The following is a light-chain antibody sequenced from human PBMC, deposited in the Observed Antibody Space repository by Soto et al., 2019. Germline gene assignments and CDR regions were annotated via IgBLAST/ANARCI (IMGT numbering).Light chain of an antibody. Sequence: EIVLTQSPGTLSLSPGERATLSCRASQSVSRIYLAWYQQKPGQAPGLLIYGASSRATGIPDRFSGSGSGTDFTLTISRLEPEDFAVYYCQQYGSSPRTFGQGTKVEIK. CDR1: QSVSRIY. CDR3: QQYGSSPRT. J-gene: IGKJ1*01. CDR2: GAS. V-gene: IGKV3-20*01.